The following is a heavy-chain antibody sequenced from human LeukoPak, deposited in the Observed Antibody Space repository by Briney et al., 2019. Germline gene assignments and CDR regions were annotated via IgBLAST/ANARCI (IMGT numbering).Heavy chain of an antibody. D-gene: IGHD4-11*01. CDR1: GFTFSSYN. CDR3: ARGHSNYGDYFDY. V-gene: IGHV3-21*01. Sequence: PGGTLRLSCAASGFTFSSYNMNWVRQAPGKGLEWVSSISSSSIYIYYADSVKGRFTISRDNAKSSLSLQMNSLRAEDTAVYYCARGHSNYGDYFDYWGQATLVTVSS. CDR2: ISSSSIYI. J-gene: IGHJ4*02.